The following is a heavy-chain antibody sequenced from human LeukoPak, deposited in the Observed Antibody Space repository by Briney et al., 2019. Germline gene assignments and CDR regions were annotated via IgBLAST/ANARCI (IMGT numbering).Heavy chain of an antibody. CDR3: ARERRNYGDFS. V-gene: IGHV3-74*01. J-gene: IGHJ4*02. CDR2: INTDGSST. CDR1: GFTFSSYW. D-gene: IGHD4-17*01. Sequence: GGSLRLSCAASGFTFSSYWMHWVRQAPGKGLVWVSRINTDGSSTSYADSVKGRFTISRANAKNTLYLQMNSLRAEDTAVYYCARERRNYGDFSWGQGTLVTVSS.